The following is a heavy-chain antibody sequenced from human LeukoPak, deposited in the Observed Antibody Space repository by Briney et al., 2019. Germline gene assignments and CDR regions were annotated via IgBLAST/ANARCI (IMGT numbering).Heavy chain of an antibody. D-gene: IGHD6-13*01. Sequence: GGSLRLSCAASGFTFSSYAMSWVRQAPGKGLEWVSAISGSGGSAYYADSVKGRFTISRDNSKNTLYLQMNSLRAEDTAVYYCAKPPSIAAAGTYFDYWGQGTLVTVSS. CDR1: GFTFSSYA. V-gene: IGHV3-23*01. J-gene: IGHJ4*02. CDR3: AKPPSIAAAGTYFDY. CDR2: ISGSGGSA.